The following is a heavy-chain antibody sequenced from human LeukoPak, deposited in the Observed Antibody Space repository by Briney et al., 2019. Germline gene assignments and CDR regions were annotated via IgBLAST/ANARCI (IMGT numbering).Heavy chain of an antibody. V-gene: IGHV3-23*01. CDR2: ISGSGGST. Sequence: PGGSLRLSCAASGFTFSSYAMSWVRQAPGKGLEWVSAISGSGGSTYYADSVKGRFTISRDNAKNSLYLQMNSLRAEDTAVYYCARGGGGSGSYYWYFDLWGRGTLVTVSS. D-gene: IGHD3-10*01. CDR1: GFTFSSYA. CDR3: ARGGGGSGSYYWYFDL. J-gene: IGHJ2*01.